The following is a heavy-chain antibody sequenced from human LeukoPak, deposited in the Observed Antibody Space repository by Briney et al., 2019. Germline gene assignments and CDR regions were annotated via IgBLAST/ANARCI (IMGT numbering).Heavy chain of an antibody. CDR2: ISNGGGYT. D-gene: IGHD6-19*01. Sequence: GGSLRLSCAASGFTFSTYAMNWVRQAPGRGLEWVSTISNGGGYTYYADSVKGRFTISRDNSKNALYLQMNSLRAEDTAVYYCAKALSGSGWYYFDYWGQGTLVTVSS. CDR1: GFTFSTYA. CDR3: AKALSGSGWYYFDY. J-gene: IGHJ4*02. V-gene: IGHV3-23*01.